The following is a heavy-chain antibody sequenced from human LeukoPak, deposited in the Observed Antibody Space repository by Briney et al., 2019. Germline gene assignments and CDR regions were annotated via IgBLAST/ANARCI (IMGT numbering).Heavy chain of an antibody. CDR2: LYGNGEDI. J-gene: IGHJ4*02. D-gene: IGHD3-10*01. CDR3: AKLGVRSSAGEDY. V-gene: IGHV3-23*01. Sequence: GGSLRLSCAASGFYFSTYVMYWVRQAPGKGLEWVSALYGNGEDISYADSVKGRFAISRDNSKNTLYLQMNSLRPEDTALYYCAKLGVRSSAGEDYWGQGTLVTVSS. CDR1: GFYFSTYV.